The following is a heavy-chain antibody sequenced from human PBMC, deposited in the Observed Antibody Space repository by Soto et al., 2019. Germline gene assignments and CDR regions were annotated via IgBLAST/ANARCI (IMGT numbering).Heavy chain of an antibody. CDR1: GFTFSNYA. CDR3: AREADPVGANDAFDI. J-gene: IGHJ3*02. CDR2: ISHDGTNK. Sequence: QVQLVESGGGVVQPGGSLRLSCAASGFTFSNYAIHWARQAPGRGLEWVALISHDGTNKNYADSVKGRFTISRDKLKNTVYLQMNSLKPDDTAVFYCAREADPVGANDAFDIWGQGRMVTVSS. V-gene: IGHV3-30-3*01. D-gene: IGHD1-26*01.